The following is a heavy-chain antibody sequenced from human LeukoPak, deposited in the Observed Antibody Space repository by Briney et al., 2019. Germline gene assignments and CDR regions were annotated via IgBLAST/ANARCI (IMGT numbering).Heavy chain of an antibody. V-gene: IGHV4-31*03. D-gene: IGHD3-22*01. CDR3: ARDSFGPDSSGYYMGYNWFDP. CDR1: GGSISSGGYY. CDR2: IYYSGST. Sequence: PSETLSLTCTVSGGSISSGGYYWSWIRQHPGKGLEWIGYIYYSGSTYYNPSLKSRVTISVDTSKNQFSLKLSSVTAADTAVYYCARDSFGPDSSGYYMGYNWFDPWGQGTLVTVSS. J-gene: IGHJ5*02.